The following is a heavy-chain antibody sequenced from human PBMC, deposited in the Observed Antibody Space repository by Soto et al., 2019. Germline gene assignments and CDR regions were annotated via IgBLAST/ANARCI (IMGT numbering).Heavy chain of an antibody. CDR3: ARALVQLERHAFYYYGMDV. J-gene: IGHJ6*02. CDR2: IIPIFGTA. Sequence: QVQLVQSGAEVKKPGSSVKVSCKASGGTFSSYAISWVRQAPGQGLEWMGGIIPIFGTANYAQKFQGRVTITADETTSTAYMELSSLRSEDTAVYYGARALVQLERHAFYYYGMDVRGQRTTVTVSS. V-gene: IGHV1-69*12. CDR1: GGTFSSYA. D-gene: IGHD1-1*01.